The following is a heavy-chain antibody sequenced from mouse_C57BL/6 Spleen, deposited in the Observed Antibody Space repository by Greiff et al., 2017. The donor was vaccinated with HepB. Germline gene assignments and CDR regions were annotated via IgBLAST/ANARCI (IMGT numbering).Heavy chain of an antibody. Sequence: EVQVVESGGGLVQPGGSLSLSCAASGFTFTDYYMSWVRQPPGKALEWLGFIRNKANGYTTEYSASVKGRFTISRDNSQSILYLQMNALRAEDSATYYCARYDYGSSYGYFDYWGQGTTLTVSS. CDR2: IRNKANGYTT. D-gene: IGHD1-1*01. CDR3: ARYDYGSSYGYFDY. V-gene: IGHV7-3*01. CDR1: GFTFTDYY. J-gene: IGHJ2*01.